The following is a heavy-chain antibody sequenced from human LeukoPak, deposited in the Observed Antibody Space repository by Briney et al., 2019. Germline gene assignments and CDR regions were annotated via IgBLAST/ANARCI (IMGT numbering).Heavy chain of an antibody. V-gene: IGHV3-23*01. D-gene: IGHD2-2*01. CDR2: TSGSGGST. CDR3: AKGDIVVVPAASDYFDY. CDR1: GFTFSSYA. Sequence: GGSLRLSCAASGFTFSSYAMSWVRQAPGKGLEWVSATSGSGGSTYYADSVKGRFTISRDNSKNTLYLQMNSLRAEDTAVYYCAKGDIVVVPAASDYFDYWGQGTLVTVSS. J-gene: IGHJ4*02.